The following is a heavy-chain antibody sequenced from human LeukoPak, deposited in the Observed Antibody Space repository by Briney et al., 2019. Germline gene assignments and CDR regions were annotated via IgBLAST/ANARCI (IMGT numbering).Heavy chain of an antibody. V-gene: IGHV3-48*03. CDR2: ISSSGSTI. Sequence: GGSLRLSCGASGFTFSCYEMNWVRQAPAKGLEWVSYISSSGSTIYYADSVKGRFTISRDNAKNSLYLQMNSLRAEDTAVYYCASLTAAAPYYYYYMDVWGKGTTVTVSS. CDR1: GFTFSCYE. J-gene: IGHJ6*03. D-gene: IGHD6-13*01. CDR3: ASLTAAAPYYYYYMDV.